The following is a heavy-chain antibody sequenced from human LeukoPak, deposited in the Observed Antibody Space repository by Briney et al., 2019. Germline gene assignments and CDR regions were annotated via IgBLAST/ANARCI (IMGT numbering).Heavy chain of an antibody. D-gene: IGHD5-24*01. CDR3: AREMATIVNQFDY. J-gene: IGHJ4*02. Sequence: ASVNVSCTASGYTFTSYGISWVRQAPGQGLEWMGWISPYNGNTNYAQKLQGRVTMTTDTSTTTAYMELRSLRSDDTAVYYCAREMATIVNQFDYWGQGTLVTVSS. CDR1: GYTFTSYG. V-gene: IGHV1-18*01. CDR2: ISPYNGNT.